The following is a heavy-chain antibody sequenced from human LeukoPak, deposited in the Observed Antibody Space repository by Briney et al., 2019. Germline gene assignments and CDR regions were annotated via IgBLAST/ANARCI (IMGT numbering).Heavy chain of an antibody. V-gene: IGHV3-48*01. D-gene: IGHD1/OR15-1a*01. Sequence: GGSLRLSCAASGFSFISHSMNWVRQAPGKGLEWISFISSSSATIYYADSVKGRFTISRDNAKNSLYLQMNSLRAEDTTLYYCARGNTRFYFMDVWGKGTTVNVSS. CDR2: ISSSSATI. CDR3: ARGNTRFYFMDV. CDR1: GFSFISHS. J-gene: IGHJ6*03.